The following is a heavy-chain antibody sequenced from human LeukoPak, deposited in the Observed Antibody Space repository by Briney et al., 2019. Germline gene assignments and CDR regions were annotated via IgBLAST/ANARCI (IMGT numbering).Heavy chain of an antibody. V-gene: IGHV4-34*01. CDR3: ARGPFGVVIN. J-gene: IGHJ4*02. D-gene: IGHD3-3*01. CDR1: GGSFSGYY. CDR2: INHSGST. Sequence: SETLSLTCAVYGGSFSGYYWSWIRQPPGKGLEWIGEINHSGSTNYNPSLKSRVTISVDTSKNQFSPKLSSVTAADTAVYYCARGPFGVVINWGQGTLVTVSS.